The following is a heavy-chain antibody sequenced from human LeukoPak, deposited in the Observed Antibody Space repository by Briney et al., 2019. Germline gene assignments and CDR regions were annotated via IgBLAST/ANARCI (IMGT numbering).Heavy chain of an antibody. Sequence: GGSLRLSCAASGFTFSSYSMSWVRQAPGKGLEWVSAISGSGGSTYYADSVKGRFTISRDNSKNTLYLQMNSLRAEDTAVYYCAKGLLNVAAAGIDYWRQGTLVTVSS. V-gene: IGHV3-23*01. D-gene: IGHD6-13*01. CDR2: ISGSGGST. CDR1: GFTFSSYS. CDR3: AKGLLNVAAAGIDY. J-gene: IGHJ4*02.